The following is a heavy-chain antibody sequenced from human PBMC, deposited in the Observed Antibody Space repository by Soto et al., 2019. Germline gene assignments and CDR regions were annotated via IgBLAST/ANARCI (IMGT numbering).Heavy chain of an antibody. CDR3: AREVYDFWSGYYMYYYGMDV. Sequence: EVQLVESGGGLVQPGGSLRLSCAASGITFSSYWMHWVRQAPGKGLVWVSRINSDGSSTSYADSVKGRFTISRDNAKNTLYLQMNSLRAEDTAVYYCAREVYDFWSGYYMYYYGMDVWGQGTTVTVSS. J-gene: IGHJ6*02. CDR2: INSDGSST. CDR1: GITFSSYW. D-gene: IGHD3-3*01. V-gene: IGHV3-74*01.